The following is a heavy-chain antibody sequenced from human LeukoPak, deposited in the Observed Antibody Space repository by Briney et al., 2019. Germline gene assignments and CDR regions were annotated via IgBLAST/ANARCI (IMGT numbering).Heavy chain of an antibody. CDR1: GGSIASSSYY. CDR2: IYYSGNT. J-gene: IGHJ4*02. CDR3: ARQQNKGYGLPFEY. V-gene: IGHV4-39*01. Sequence: PSETLSLTCTVSGGSIASSSYYWGWVRQPPGKGLEWIASIYYSGNTYYNPSLKSRVTISVDTSKNQFSLKLSSVTAADTAIYSCARQQNKGYGLPFEYWGPGTLVIVSS. D-gene: IGHD5-12*01.